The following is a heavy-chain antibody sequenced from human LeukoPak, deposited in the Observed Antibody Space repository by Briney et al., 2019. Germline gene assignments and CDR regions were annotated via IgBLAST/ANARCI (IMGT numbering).Heavy chain of an antibody. CDR1: GGTFSSYA. D-gene: IGHD3-22*01. CDR2: ITPIFGTA. Sequence: SVKVSCKASGGTFSSYAISWVRQAPGQGLEWMGRITPIFGTANYAQKFQGRVTITTDESTSTAYMELSSLRSEDTAVYYCARSLGYYYDSSGYYPNWFDPWGQGTLVTVSS. J-gene: IGHJ5*02. V-gene: IGHV1-69*05. CDR3: ARSLGYYYDSSGYYPNWFDP.